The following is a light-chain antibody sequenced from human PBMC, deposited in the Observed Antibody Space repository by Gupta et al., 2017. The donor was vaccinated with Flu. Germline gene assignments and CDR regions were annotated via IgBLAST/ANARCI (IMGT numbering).Light chain of an antibody. CDR2: DAS. J-gene: IGKJ2*03. Sequence: EIVLTQSPATLSLSPGERATLYCRASQSVSSYLAWYQQRPGQAPRLLIYDASTRATGIPPRFSGSGSGTDFTLTISSLEPEDFAVYYCQQRSNWPPYSFGQGTKLEIK. V-gene: IGKV3-11*01. CDR1: QSVSSY. CDR3: QQRSNWPPYS.